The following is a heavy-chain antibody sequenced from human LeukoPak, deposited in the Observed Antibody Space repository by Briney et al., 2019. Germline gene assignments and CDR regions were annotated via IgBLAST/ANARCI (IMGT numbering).Heavy chain of an antibody. D-gene: IGHD3-3*02. V-gene: IGHV3-53*05. J-gene: IGHJ3*02. CDR3: AREISRTGAFDI. CDR2: IYSGGST. Sequence: GGSLRLSCAASGFTVSSNYMSWVRQPPGKGLVWVSVIYSGGSTYYADSVKGRFTISRDNSKNTLYLQMSSLRAEDTAVYYCAREISRTGAFDIWGQETMVTVSS. CDR1: GFTVSSNY.